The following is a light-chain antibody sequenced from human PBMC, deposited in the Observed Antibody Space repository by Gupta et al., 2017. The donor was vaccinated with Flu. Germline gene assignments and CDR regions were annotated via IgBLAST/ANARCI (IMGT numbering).Light chain of an antibody. CDR3: QQSYSTPYT. V-gene: IGKV1-39*01. CDR2: AAS. J-gene: IGKJ5*01. CDR1: QSISSY. Sequence: PSSLSASVGDRVTITCRASQSISSYLNWYHQKPGKAPKLLIYAASSLQSGVPSRFSGSGSGTDFTLTISSLQPEDFATYYCQQSYSTPYTFGQGTRLEIK.